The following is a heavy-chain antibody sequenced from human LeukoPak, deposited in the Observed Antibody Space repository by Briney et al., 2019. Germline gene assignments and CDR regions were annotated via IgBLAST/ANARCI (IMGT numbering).Heavy chain of an antibody. CDR2: ISRSANSI. Sequence: TGGSLRLSCAASGFMFSSYEMNWVRQAPGKGLEWVSYISRSANSIYYADSVKGRFTISRDNAQNSLYLQMNSLRDEDTAVYYCARDSRFGKLLIPYFDYWGQGTLVTVSS. CDR1: GFMFSSYE. CDR3: ARDSRFGKLLIPYFDY. V-gene: IGHV3-48*03. J-gene: IGHJ4*02. D-gene: IGHD3-10*01.